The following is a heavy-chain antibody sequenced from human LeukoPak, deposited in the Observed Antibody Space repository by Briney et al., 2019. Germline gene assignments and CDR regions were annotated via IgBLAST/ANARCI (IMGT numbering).Heavy chain of an antibody. Sequence: GSLRLSCAASGFTFSSYGMHWVRQAPGKGLEWVAVISYDGSNKYYADSVKGRFTISRDNSKNTLYLQMNSLRAEDTAVYYCARGRVVVTAQFRAGIDYWGQGTLVTVSS. J-gene: IGHJ4*02. V-gene: IGHV3-30*03. CDR1: GFTFSSYG. CDR3: ARGRVVVTAQFRAGIDY. CDR2: ISYDGSNK. D-gene: IGHD2-21*02.